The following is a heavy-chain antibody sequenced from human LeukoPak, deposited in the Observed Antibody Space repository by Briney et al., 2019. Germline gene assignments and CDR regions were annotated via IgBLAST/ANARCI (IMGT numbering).Heavy chain of an antibody. Sequence: GGSLRLSCAASGFTFSSYGMHWVRQAPGKGLEWVAVISYDGSNKYYADSVKGRFTISRDNSKNTLYLQMNSLRAEDTAVYYCAKEVSSIAARHDAFDIWGRGTMVTVSS. V-gene: IGHV3-30*18. CDR2: ISYDGSNK. CDR1: GFTFSSYG. J-gene: IGHJ3*02. CDR3: AKEVSSIAARHDAFDI. D-gene: IGHD6-6*01.